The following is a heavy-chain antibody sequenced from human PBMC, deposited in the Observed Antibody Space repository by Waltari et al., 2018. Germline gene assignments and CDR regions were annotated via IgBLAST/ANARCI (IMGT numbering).Heavy chain of an antibody. V-gene: IGHV3-21*01. CDR2: ISSSSSYI. D-gene: IGHD4-17*01. J-gene: IGHJ6*02. CDR1: GFTFSSYS. Sequence: EVQLVESGGGLVKPGGSLRLSCAASGFTFSSYSMNWVRQAPGKGLEWVPSISSSSSYIYYADSVKGRFTISRDNAKNSLYLQMNSLRAEDTAVYYCARDLTTVSYYYYGMDVWGQGTTVTVSS. CDR3: ARDLTTVSYYYYGMDV.